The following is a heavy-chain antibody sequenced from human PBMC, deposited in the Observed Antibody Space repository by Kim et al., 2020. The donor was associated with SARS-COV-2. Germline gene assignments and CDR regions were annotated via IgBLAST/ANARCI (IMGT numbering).Heavy chain of an antibody. CDR3: ARVPRGYSSGGHYYGMDV. CDR1: GGTFSSYA. V-gene: IGHV1-69*04. J-gene: IGHJ6*02. D-gene: IGHD5-18*01. Sequence: SVKVSCKASGGTFSSYAISWVRQAPGQGLEWMGRIIPILGIANYAQKFQGRVTITADKSTSTAYMELSSLRSEDTAVYYCARVPRGYSSGGHYYGMDVWGQGTTVTVSS. CDR2: IIPILGIA.